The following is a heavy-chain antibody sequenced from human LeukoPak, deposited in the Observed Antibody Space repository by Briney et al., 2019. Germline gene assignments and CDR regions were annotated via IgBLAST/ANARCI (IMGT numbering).Heavy chain of an antibody. CDR2: IYYSGST. V-gene: IGHV4-59*01. D-gene: IGHD5-12*01. CDR3: ARDRRTIPGYGYYNMDV. CDR1: GGSISSCY. J-gene: IGHJ6*03. Sequence: PSETLSLTCTVSGGSISSCYWSWIRQPPGKGLEWIGYIYYSGSTDYNPSLKSRVTISVDTSKNQFSLKLSSVTAADTAVYYCARDRRTIPGYGYYNMDVWGKGTTVTVSS.